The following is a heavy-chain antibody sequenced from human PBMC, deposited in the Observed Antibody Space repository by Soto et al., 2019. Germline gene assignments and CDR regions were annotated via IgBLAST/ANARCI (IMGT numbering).Heavy chain of an antibody. J-gene: IGHJ6*03. D-gene: IGHD3-10*01. CDR3: ARPMDYYYYYMDV. CDR1: GGSISSRSYY. Sequence: SETLSLTWTVSGGSISSRSYYWGLIRQPPGKGLEWIVSIYYSGSTYYNPSLKSRVTISVDTSKNQFSLKLSSVTAADTAVYYCARPMDYYYYYMDVWGKGTTVTVSS. V-gene: IGHV4-39*01. CDR2: IYYSGST.